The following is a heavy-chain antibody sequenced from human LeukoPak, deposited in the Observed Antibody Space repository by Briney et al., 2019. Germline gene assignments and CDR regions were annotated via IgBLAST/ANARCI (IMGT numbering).Heavy chain of an antibody. CDR3: ARGTCSGGSCYWAPGY. J-gene: IGHJ4*02. Sequence: GASVKVSCKGSGYTFTSYGISWGRQAPGQGLEWMGWISAYNGNTNYAQKLQGRVTMTTDTSTSTAYMELRSLRSDDTAVYYRARGTCSGGSCYWAPGYWGQGTLVTVSS. CDR2: ISAYNGNT. D-gene: IGHD2-15*01. CDR1: GYTFTSYG. V-gene: IGHV1-18*01.